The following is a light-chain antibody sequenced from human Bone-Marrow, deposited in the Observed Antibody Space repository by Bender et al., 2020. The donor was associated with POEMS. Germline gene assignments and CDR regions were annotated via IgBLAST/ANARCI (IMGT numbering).Light chain of an antibody. V-gene: IGLV2-11*01. CDR2: DVS. J-gene: IGLJ3*02. CDR1: SGDVGAYES. Sequence: HSAVTQPRSVSGSPGQSVTISCTGTSGDVGAYESVSWYQQHPGKAPKVMIYDVSKRPSGVPDRFSGSKSGTSVSLAITGLQAEDEADYYCQSFDTSLSGWVFGAGTKLSV. CDR3: QSFDTSLSGWV.